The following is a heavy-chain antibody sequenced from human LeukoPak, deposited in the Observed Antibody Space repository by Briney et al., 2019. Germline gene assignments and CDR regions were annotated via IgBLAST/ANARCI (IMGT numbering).Heavy chain of an antibody. D-gene: IGHD4-11*01. V-gene: IGHV4-34*01. J-gene: IGHJ5*02. Sequence: PSETLSLTCAVYGGSFSGYYWSWIRQPPGKGLEWIGEINHSGSTNYNPSLKSRVTISVDTSKNQFSLKLSSVTAADTAVYYCARRSGDLYSNVDPWGQGTLVTVSS. CDR1: GGSFSGYY. CDR2: INHSGST. CDR3: ARRSGDLYSNVDP.